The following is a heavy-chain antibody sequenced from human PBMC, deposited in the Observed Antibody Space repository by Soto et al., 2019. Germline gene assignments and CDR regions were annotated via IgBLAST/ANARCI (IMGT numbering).Heavy chain of an antibody. V-gene: IGHV4-34*01. J-gene: IGHJ1*01. CDR2: INYSGST. Sequence: SETLSLTCAVYGGSFSGYYWSWIRQPPGKGLEWIGNINYSGSTNYNPSLKSRVTLFLDTSKNQFSLNLNSVTAADTAVYYCAREGSPIRAHNPPEYFQHWGQGTPVTVSS. CDR3: AREGSPIRAHNPPEYFQH. CDR1: GGSFSGYY.